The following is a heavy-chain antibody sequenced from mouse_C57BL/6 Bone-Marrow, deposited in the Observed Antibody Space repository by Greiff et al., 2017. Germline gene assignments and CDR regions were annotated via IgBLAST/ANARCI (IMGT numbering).Heavy chain of an antibody. Sequence: QVQLQQPGAELVTPGASVKMSCKASGYTFTSYWITWVKPRPGQGLEWIGDIYPGSGSTNYNEKFKSKATLTVDTTSSTASMQLSSLTSEDSAVYYCARPYYSNYWYFDVWGTGTTVTVSS. V-gene: IGHV1-55*01. CDR2: IYPGSGST. CDR1: GYTFTSYW. J-gene: IGHJ1*03. CDR3: ARPYYSNYWYFDV. D-gene: IGHD2-5*01.